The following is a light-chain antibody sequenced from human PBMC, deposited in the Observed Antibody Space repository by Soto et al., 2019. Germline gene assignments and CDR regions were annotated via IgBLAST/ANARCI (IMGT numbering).Light chain of an antibody. CDR2: GAS. Sequence: EIVMTQSPVTLSMSPGERATLSCRAGQSISSSLAWYQQKPGQPPRLLIYGASTRATGIPARFTGSGSGTEFTLTSSSLQFDDSAVYYCQQYNNWWTFGQGTKVEIK. CDR3: QQYNNWWT. J-gene: IGKJ1*01. CDR1: QSISSS. V-gene: IGKV3-15*01.